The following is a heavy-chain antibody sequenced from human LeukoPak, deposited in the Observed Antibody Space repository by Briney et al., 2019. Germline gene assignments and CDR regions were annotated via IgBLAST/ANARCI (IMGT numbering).Heavy chain of an antibody. Sequence: SETLSLTCAVSGGSISSSNWWSWVRQPPGKGLEWIGEIYHSGSTNYNPSLKSRVTISVDKSKNQFSLKLSSVTAADTAVYYCARVRGLRYYDSSGYYYTFDYWGQGTLVTVSS. CDR3: ARVRGLRYYDSSGYYYTFDY. D-gene: IGHD3-22*01. CDR2: IYHSGST. CDR1: GGSISSSNW. J-gene: IGHJ4*02. V-gene: IGHV4-4*02.